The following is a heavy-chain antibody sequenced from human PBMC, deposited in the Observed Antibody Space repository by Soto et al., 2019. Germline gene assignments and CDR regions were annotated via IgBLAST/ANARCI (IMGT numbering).Heavy chain of an antibody. Sequence: QVQLQESGPGLVKPSETLSLTCAVSGYSISSGYYWGWIRQPPGKGLEWIGSIYHSGSTYYNPSLKSRVTISVDTSKNQFSLKLSSVTAADTAVYYCARERFYYDSSGYFYYYYGMDVWGQGTTVTVSS. J-gene: IGHJ6*02. CDR3: ARERFYYDSSGYFYYYYGMDV. D-gene: IGHD3-22*01. V-gene: IGHV4-38-2*02. CDR2: IYHSGST. CDR1: GYSISSGYY.